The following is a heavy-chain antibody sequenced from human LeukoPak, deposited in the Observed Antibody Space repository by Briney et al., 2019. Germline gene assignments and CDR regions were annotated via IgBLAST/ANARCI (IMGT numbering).Heavy chain of an antibody. CDR1: GFTFSSYG. D-gene: IGHD5-18*01. CDR2: IWYDGSNK. V-gene: IGHV3-33*06. CDR3: AKGPSDTAVATAFDH. Sequence: PGRSLRLSCAASGFTFSSYGMYWVRQAPGKGLEWVAVIWYDGSNKYYVDSVKGRFTISRDNSKNTLYLQMNSLRAEDTAVYYCAKGPSDTAVATAFDHWGQGTLVTVSS. J-gene: IGHJ4*02.